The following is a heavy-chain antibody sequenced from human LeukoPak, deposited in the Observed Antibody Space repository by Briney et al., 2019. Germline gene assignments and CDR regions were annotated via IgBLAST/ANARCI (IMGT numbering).Heavy chain of an antibody. CDR2: INPSGST. Sequence: PSETLSLTCAVYGGSFSDYYWSWIRQPPGKGLEWIGEINPSGSTNYSPSLKSRVTISVDTSKNQFSLKLSSVAAADTAVYFCARVGYSYVINDWSRTGLEAYHTKYFYHMDVWDKGTTVTVPS. V-gene: IGHV4-34*01. CDR1: GGSFSDYY. D-gene: IGHD5-18*01. CDR3: ARVGYSYVINDWSRTGLEAYHTKYFYHMDV. J-gene: IGHJ6*03.